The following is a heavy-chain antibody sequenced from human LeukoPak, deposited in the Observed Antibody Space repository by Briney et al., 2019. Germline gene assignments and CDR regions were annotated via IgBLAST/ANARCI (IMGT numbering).Heavy chain of an antibody. CDR2: IKKDGGEI. CDR1: GFNFSSHW. D-gene: IGHD6-13*01. V-gene: IGHV3-7*01. J-gene: IGHJ4*02. Sequence: GGSLRLSCAASGFNFSSHWMSWVRQAPGKGPEWVANIKKDGGEIFYADSVKGRFTIFRDNAKNALYLQMSSLRGEDTALYYCARDRRAASAPDYWGQGTLVTVSS. CDR3: ARDRRAASAPDY.